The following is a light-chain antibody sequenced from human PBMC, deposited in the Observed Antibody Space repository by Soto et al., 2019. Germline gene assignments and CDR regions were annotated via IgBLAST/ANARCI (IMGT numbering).Light chain of an antibody. CDR3: SSYTTGSTVV. Sequence: QSALTQPASVSGSPGQSITISCTGTSSDVGAYNYVSWYQQHPGKAPKLMICDVSNRPSGVSNRSSGSKSANTASLTISGLKAEDEADYYCSSYTTGSTVVFGGGTKLTVL. V-gene: IGLV2-14*03. CDR1: SSDVGAYNY. J-gene: IGLJ2*01. CDR2: DVS.